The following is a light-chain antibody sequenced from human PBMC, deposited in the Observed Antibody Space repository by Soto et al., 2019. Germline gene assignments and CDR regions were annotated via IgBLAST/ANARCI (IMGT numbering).Light chain of an antibody. Sequence: QYVLTQPPSASGTPGQRVTISCSGSSSNIGRNTVSWYQQLPGTAPKLLIYSNDQRPSGVPDRFSGSKSGTSASLAISGLQSEDDADYYCAAWDDSLNGLFGGGTKLTVL. V-gene: IGLV1-44*01. CDR3: AAWDDSLNGL. J-gene: IGLJ3*02. CDR2: SND. CDR1: SSNIGRNT.